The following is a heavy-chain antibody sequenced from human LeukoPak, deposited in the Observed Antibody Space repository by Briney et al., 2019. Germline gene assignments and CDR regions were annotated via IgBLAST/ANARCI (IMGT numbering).Heavy chain of an antibody. D-gene: IGHD1-1*01. CDR3: ARLMAPVGKRSTPFNY. CDR2: INPSGGTT. CDR1: GYIFTSYS. Sequence: ASVKVSCKASGYIFTSYSMHWVRRAPGQGLEWMGIINPSGGTTNYAQKFQGRVTMTRDTSTSTAYMELRSLRSDDTAVYYCARLMAPVGKRSTPFNYWGQGTLVTVSS. J-gene: IGHJ4*02. V-gene: IGHV1-46*01.